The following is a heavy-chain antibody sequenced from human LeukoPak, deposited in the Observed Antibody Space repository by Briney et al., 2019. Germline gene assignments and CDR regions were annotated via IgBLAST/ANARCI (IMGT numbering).Heavy chain of an antibody. V-gene: IGHV3-21*01. CDR2: ISSSSSYI. Sequence: PGGSLRLSCAASGFTFSSYSMNWVRQAPGKGLEWVSSISSSSSYIYYADSVKGRFTISRDNAKNSLYLQMNSLRAEDTAVYYCARDGALWVGGAFDIWGQGTMVTVSS. CDR3: ARDGALWVGGAFDI. CDR1: GFTFSSYS. J-gene: IGHJ3*02. D-gene: IGHD3-10*01.